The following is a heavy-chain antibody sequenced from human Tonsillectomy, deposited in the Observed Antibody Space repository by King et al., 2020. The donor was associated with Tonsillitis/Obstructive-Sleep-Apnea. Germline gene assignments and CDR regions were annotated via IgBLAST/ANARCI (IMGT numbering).Heavy chain of an antibody. D-gene: IGHD6-13*01. Sequence: VQLVESGGGVVQPGRSLRLSCAASGFTFSSYGMHWVRQAPGKGLEWVAVISYDGSNKYYADSVKGRFTISRDNSKNTLYLQMNSLRAEDTAVYYCAKEGKQLVLNEYFQPWGQGTLVTVSS. V-gene: IGHV3-30*18. CDR2: ISYDGSNK. CDR1: GFTFSSYG. J-gene: IGHJ1*01. CDR3: AKEGKQLVLNEYFQP.